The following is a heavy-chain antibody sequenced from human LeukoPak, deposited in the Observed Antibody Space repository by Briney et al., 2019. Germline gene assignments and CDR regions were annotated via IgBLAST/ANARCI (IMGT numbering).Heavy chain of an antibody. CDR1: GFTFSSYW. J-gene: IGHJ6*03. D-gene: IGHD2-2*01. CDR3: ARAASTRYCSSTSCYWVPNYYYYYMDV. Sequence: GGSLRLSCAASGFTFSSYWMHWVRQAPGKGLVWVSRIRGDGIETNYADSVKGRFTISRDNAKNTLFLQMNSLRAEDTALYYCARAASTRYCSSTSCYWVPNYYYYYMDVWGKGTTVTVSS. V-gene: IGHV3-74*01. CDR2: IRGDGIET.